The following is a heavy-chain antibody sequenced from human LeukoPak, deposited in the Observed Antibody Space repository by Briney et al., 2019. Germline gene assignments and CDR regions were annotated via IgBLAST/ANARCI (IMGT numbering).Heavy chain of an antibody. J-gene: IGHJ4*02. D-gene: IGHD3-10*01. CDR2: MNPNSGNT. CDR3: ARVQRVKFPVRYYFDY. V-gene: IGHV1-8*01. CDR1: GYSFTSYD. Sequence: GASVKVSCKASGYSFTSYDINWVRQATGQGLEWMGWMNPNSGNTGYAQKFQGRVTMTRSTSISTAYMELSSLRSDDTAVYYCARVQRVKFPVRYYFDYWGRGTLVTVSS.